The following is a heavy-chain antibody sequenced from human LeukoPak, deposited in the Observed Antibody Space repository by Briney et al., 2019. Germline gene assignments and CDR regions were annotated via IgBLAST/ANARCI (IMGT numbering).Heavy chain of an antibody. Sequence: GGSLRLSCAASKFTFSTSAMSWVRQAPGKGLEWVSAISGSGANTYYVDSVKGRFTISRDNSKNTLYLEMSSLRAEDTAVYYCARTRTWAFDYWGQGTLVTVSS. J-gene: IGHJ4*02. V-gene: IGHV3-23*01. D-gene: IGHD2-2*01. CDR1: KFTFSTSA. CDR2: ISGSGANT. CDR3: ARTRTWAFDY.